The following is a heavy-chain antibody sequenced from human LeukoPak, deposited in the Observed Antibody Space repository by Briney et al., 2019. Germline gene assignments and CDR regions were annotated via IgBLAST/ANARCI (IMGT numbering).Heavy chain of an antibody. D-gene: IGHD2-2*01. J-gene: IGHJ4*02. CDR2: ISGSGGST. V-gene: IGHV3-23*01. CDR1: GFTFSSYA. CDR3: AKDLLAGSTSCSWDY. Sequence: GGSLRLSCAASGFTFSSYAMSWVRQAPGKGLEWVSAISGSGGSTYYADSVKGRFTISRDNSKNTLYLQMNSLRAEDTAVYSCAKDLLAGSTSCSWDYWGQGTLVTVSS.